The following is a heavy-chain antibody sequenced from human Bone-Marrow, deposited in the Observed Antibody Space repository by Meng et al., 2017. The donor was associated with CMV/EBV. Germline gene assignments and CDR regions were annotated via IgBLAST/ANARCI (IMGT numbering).Heavy chain of an antibody. CDR1: ANNFW. Sequence: KVSCKGSANNFWIGWVRQRPGKGLESMGIIYLADSDTRYSPSFQGQVTISADKSISTAYLQWSSLKASDTAMYYCARQLRSSSYPDYWGQGTLVTVSS. CDR3: ARQLRSSSYPDY. CDR2: IYLADSDT. J-gene: IGHJ4*02. V-gene: IGHV5-51*01. D-gene: IGHD6-6*01.